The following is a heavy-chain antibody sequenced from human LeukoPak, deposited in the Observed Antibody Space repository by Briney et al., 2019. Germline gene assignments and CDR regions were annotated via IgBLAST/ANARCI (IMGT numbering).Heavy chain of an antibody. CDR2: MNPYSGDR. Sequence: ASVKVSCKTSGYTFTSYHINWVRQATGQGLEWMGWMNPYSGDRGYAQKFQGRLSITSDTSISTAYMDLSSLRSDDTAVYFCARTTSLTASGYDYWGQGTLVTVSS. J-gene: IGHJ4*02. D-gene: IGHD4-17*01. CDR1: GYTFTSYH. V-gene: IGHV1-8*03. CDR3: ARTTSLTASGYDY.